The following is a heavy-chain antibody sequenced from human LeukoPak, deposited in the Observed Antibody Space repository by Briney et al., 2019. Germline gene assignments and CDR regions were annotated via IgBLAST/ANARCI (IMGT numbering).Heavy chain of an antibody. CDR1: GYTFTSYG. J-gene: IGHJ4*02. CDR2: ISAYNGNT. V-gene: IGHV1-18*01. Sequence: GASVKVSCKASGYTFTSYGISWVRQAPGQGLEWMGWISAYNGNTNYAQKLQGRVTMTTDTSTSTAYMELRSLRSDDTAVYYCARAFSRYSGSYDSGYWGQGTLVTVSS. CDR3: ARAFSRYSGSYDSGY. D-gene: IGHD1-26*01.